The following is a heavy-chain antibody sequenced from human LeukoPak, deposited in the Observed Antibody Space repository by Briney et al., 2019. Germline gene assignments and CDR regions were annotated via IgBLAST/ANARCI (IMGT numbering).Heavy chain of an antibody. CDR2: ISASGGAT. Sequence: GGSLRLSCAASGFTFLRHGMTWFRQAPGKGLEWVSGISASGGATYYADSVKGRFTISRDNSENTLYLQMNSLRVEDTAVYYCAKGPPDSSNWYKRTEGWGQGTLVTVSS. CDR1: GFTFLRHG. CDR3: AKGPPDSSNWYKRTEG. J-gene: IGHJ4*02. D-gene: IGHD6-13*01. V-gene: IGHV3-23*01.